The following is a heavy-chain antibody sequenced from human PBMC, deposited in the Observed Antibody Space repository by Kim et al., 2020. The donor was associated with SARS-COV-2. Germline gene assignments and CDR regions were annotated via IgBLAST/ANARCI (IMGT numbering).Heavy chain of an antibody. CDR1: GFTFSSYG. CDR2: ISYDGSNK. D-gene: IGHD2-15*01. J-gene: IGHJ6*02. Sequence: GGSLRLSCAASGFTFSSYGMHWVRQAPGKGLEWVAVISYDGSNKYYADSVKGRFTISRDNSKNTLYLQMNSLRAEDTAVYYCAKTLRGGYCSGGSCRLSFYYYYGIDVWGQGTTVTVSS. CDR3: AKTLRGGYCSGGSCRLSFYYYYGIDV. V-gene: IGHV3-30*18.